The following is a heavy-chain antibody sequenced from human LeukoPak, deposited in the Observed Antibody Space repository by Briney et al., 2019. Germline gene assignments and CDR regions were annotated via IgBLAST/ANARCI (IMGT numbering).Heavy chain of an antibody. D-gene: IGHD2-15*01. CDR1: GGSISSSSYY. Sequence: KASETLSLTCTVSGGSISSSSYYWGWIRQPPGKGLEWIGSIYYSGSTYYNPSLKSRVTISVDTSKNQFSLKLSSVTAADTAVYYCARGGYCSGGSCYYDFDYWGQGTLVTVSS. J-gene: IGHJ4*02. CDR3: ARGGYCSGGSCYYDFDY. V-gene: IGHV4-39*01. CDR2: IYYSGST.